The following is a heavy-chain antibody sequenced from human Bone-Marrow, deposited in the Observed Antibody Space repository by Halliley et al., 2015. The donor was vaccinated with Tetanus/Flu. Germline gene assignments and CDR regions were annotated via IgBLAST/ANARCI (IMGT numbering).Heavy chain of an antibody. V-gene: IGHV4-59*08. CDR3: ARHLGGIRSGPWGGPVDI. CDR1: GGSIGSHF. Sequence: TLSLTCTLSGGSIGSHFWCWIRQPPGRGLEWIGCYYYGGSTYYNPSLKSPVAISTDTSKNQFSLSLSSVTATDTAVYYCARHLGGIRSGPWGGPVDIWGRGAMVTVSS. J-gene: IGHJ3*02. CDR2: YYYGGST. D-gene: IGHD3-3*01.